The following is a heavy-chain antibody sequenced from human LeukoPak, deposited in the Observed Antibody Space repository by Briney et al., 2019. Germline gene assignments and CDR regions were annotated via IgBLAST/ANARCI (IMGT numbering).Heavy chain of an antibody. CDR3: ARGGSSGNDYSSFDI. CDR2: ISYDGSNK. V-gene: IGHV3-30*03. CDR1: GFTFSNYG. Sequence: QAGGSLRLSCAVSGFTFSNYGMHWVRQAPGKGLEWVAVISYDGSNKYYADSVKGRFTISRHNSKNTLYLQVNSLRAEDTAVYFCARGGSSGNDYSSFDIWGQGTMVTVSS. J-gene: IGHJ3*02. D-gene: IGHD5-12*01.